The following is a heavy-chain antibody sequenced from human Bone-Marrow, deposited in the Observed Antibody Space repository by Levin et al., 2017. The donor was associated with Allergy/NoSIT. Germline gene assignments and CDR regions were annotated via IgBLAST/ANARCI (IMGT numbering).Heavy chain of an antibody. CDR2: ISGSGDST. J-gene: IGHJ1*01. D-gene: IGHD2-2*01. CDR1: GFTFSSYA. CDR3: AKGRYCTSSDCSGGEYFQY. V-gene: IGHV3-23*01. Sequence: PVASVKVSCAASGFTFSSYAMSWVRQAPGKGLEWVSAISGSGDSTYYADSVKGRITISRDNSKNTLYLQMNSLRAEDTAVYFCAKGRYCTSSDCSGGEYFQYWGQGTLSPSPQ.